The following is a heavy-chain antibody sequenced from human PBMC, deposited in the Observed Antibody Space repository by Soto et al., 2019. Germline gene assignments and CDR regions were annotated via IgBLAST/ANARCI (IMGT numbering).Heavy chain of an antibody. D-gene: IGHD6-13*01. CDR1: GFTFSSYG. Sequence: GGSLRLSCAASGFTFSSYGMHWVRQAPGKGLEWVAVISYDGSNKYYADSVKGRFTISRDNSKNTLYLQMNSLRAEDTAVYYCANQIAAAGKDYYYYGMDVWGQGTTVTVSS. J-gene: IGHJ6*02. CDR2: ISYDGSNK. CDR3: ANQIAAAGKDYYYYGMDV. V-gene: IGHV3-30*18.